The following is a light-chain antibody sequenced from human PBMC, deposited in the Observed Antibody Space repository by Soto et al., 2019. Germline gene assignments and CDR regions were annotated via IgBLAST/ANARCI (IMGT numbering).Light chain of an antibody. CDR3: QQYNGYPWT. J-gene: IGKJ1*01. CDR2: DAS. Sequence: DIQMTQSPSTLSASVGDRVSITCRASQSISSWLAWYQQKPGKAPKLLMYDASSLHSGVPSTFSGSGSGTEFTLTISSLQPDDFATYYCQQYNGYPWTFGQGTKVDI. V-gene: IGKV1-5*01. CDR1: QSISSW.